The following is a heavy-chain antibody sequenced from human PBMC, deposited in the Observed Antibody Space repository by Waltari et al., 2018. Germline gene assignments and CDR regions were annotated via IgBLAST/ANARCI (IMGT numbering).Heavy chain of an antibody. CDR3: ARRQRQVVPAARHYYYYYYMDV. CDR1: GGSFSGYY. J-gene: IGHJ6*03. V-gene: IGHV4-34*01. CDR2: INHSGST. D-gene: IGHD2-2*01. Sequence: QVQLQQWGAGLLKPSETLSLTCAVYGGSFSGYYWSWIRQPPGKGLEWIGEINHSGSTNYNPSLKSRVTISVDTSKKQFSLKLSSVTAADTAVYYCARRQRQVVPAARHYYYYYYMDVWDKGTTVTVSS.